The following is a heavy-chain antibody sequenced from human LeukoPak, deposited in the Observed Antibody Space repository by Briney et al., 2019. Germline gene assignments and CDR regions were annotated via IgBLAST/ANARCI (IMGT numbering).Heavy chain of an antibody. Sequence: GGSLRLSCAASGFTFSSYSMNWVRQAPGKGLEWVSSISSSSSYIYYADSVKGRFTISRDNAKNSLYLQMNCLRAEDTAVYYCARDQGLFAMVRGVIIRVGAFDIWGQGTMVTVSS. CDR3: ARDQGLFAMVRGVIIRVGAFDI. CDR1: GFTFSSYS. CDR2: ISSSSSYI. V-gene: IGHV3-21*01. D-gene: IGHD3-10*01. J-gene: IGHJ3*02.